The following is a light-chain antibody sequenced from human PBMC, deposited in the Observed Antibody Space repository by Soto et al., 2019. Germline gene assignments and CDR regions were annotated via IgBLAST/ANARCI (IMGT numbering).Light chain of an antibody. J-gene: IGKJ4*01. V-gene: IGKV4-1*01. CDR3: QQYYDAPALT. CDR2: WAS. Sequence: DIVMTQSPDSLALSLGERATINCKSSQSVLHSSNNRNYLAWYQQKPGQPPKLLIYWASTRESGVPDRFSGSGSGTDFTLTITSLQAEDVAVYYCQQYYDAPALTLGGWTKVEIK. CDR1: QSVLHSSNNRNY.